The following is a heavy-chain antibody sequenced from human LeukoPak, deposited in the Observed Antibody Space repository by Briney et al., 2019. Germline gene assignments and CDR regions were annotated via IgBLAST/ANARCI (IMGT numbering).Heavy chain of an antibody. D-gene: IGHD6-13*01. CDR3: ANLPIAPGWAFDI. V-gene: IGHV3-53*05. J-gene: IGHJ3*02. CDR1: GFTVSSNY. CDR2: IYSGGST. Sequence: GGSLRLSCAASGFTVSSNYMSWVRQAPGKGLEWVSVIYSGGSTYYADSVKGRFTISRDNSKNTLYLQMNSLRAEDTAVYYCANLPIAPGWAFDIWGQGTMVTVSS.